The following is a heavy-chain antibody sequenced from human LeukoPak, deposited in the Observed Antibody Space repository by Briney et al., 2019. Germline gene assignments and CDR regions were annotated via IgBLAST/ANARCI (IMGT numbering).Heavy chain of an antibody. CDR1: GYTFTSYG. CDR2: INTNTGNP. J-gene: IGHJ4*02. V-gene: IGHV7-4-1*02. Sequence: ASVKVSCKASGYTFTSYGISWVRQAPGQGLEWMGWINTNTGNPTYAQGFTGRFVFSLDTSVSTAYLQISSLKAEDTAVYYCARGGQGSSSSTGDYWGQGTLVTVSS. D-gene: IGHD6-13*01. CDR3: ARGGQGSSSSTGDY.